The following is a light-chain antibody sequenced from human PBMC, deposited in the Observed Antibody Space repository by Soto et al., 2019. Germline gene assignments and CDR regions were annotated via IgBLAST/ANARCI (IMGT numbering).Light chain of an antibody. CDR2: AVT. CDR3: SSHAGNNNYV. Sequence: QSALTQPPSASGSPGPSVAISCTGTSSDVGGQNYVSWYQQHPGKAPKLIIYAVTERPSGVPDRFSGSKSGNTASLTVSGLQTEDEADYYCSSHAGNNNYVFGTGTKVTVL. V-gene: IGLV2-8*01. CDR1: SSDVGGQNY. J-gene: IGLJ1*01.